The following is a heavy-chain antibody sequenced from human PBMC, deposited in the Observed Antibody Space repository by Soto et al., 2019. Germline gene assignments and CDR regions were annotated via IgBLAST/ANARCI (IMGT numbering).Heavy chain of an antibody. J-gene: IGHJ4*02. CDR1: GFSLNTRGVG. D-gene: IGHD3-9*01. CDR3: APRRGDLLTGHYYFDS. Sequence: QITLKESGPTLVKPTQTLTLTCTFSGFSLNTRGVGVGWIRQPPGKALDWLALISWDGVKRYSPSLKSRLTITKDTSETQVVPTMTNMDPVDTATYYCAPRRGDLLTGHYYFDSWGQGTLVTVSS. V-gene: IGHV2-5*02. CDR2: ISWDGVK.